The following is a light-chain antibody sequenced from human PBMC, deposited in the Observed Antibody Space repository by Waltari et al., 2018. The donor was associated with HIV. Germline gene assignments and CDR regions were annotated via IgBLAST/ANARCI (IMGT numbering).Light chain of an antibody. CDR1: GNKVGSQG. Sequence: QAGLTQPPSVSEGLRQTATLTCTGDGNKVGSQGAAWLQQHQGHPPKLVSYRRNKRPSGISERFSASRSGNTASLTITELQPEDEADYYCSAWDNSLTGWVFGGGTKLTVL. V-gene: IGLV10-54*04. CDR3: SAWDNSLTGWV. CDR2: RRN. J-gene: IGLJ3*02.